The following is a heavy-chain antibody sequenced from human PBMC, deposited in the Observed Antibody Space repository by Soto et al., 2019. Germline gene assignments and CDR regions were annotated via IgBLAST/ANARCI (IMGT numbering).Heavy chain of an antibody. Sequence: GGSLRLSCAASGFTFSGSAMHWVRQASGKGLEWVGRISSKTNSYATTYAASVKGRFTISRDDSENTAYLQMNSLKTEDTAVYYCTRQTPTTYFYYGMDVWGQGTTVTVSS. CDR2: ISSKTNSYAT. D-gene: IGHD1-1*01. CDR3: TRQTPTTYFYYGMDV. J-gene: IGHJ6*02. V-gene: IGHV3-73*01. CDR1: GFTFSGSA.